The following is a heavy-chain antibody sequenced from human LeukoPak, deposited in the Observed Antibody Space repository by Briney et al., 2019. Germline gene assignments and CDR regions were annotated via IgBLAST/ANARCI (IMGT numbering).Heavy chain of an antibody. J-gene: IGHJ4*02. V-gene: IGHV3-23*01. CDR1: GFTLSSYA. D-gene: IGHD5-24*01. CDR2: ISGSGSST. Sequence: GGSLRLSCAASGFTLSSYAMSWVRQAPGKGLEWVSAISGSGSSTYYADSVKGRFTISRDNSKNTLYLQMNSLRAEDTALYYCAKRDGYNSNPLKDWGQGTLVTVSS. CDR3: AKRDGYNSNPLKD.